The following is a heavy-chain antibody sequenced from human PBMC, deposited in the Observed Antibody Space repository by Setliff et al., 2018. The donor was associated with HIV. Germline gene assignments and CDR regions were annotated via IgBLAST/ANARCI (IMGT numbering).Heavy chain of an antibody. CDR1: GYSINDGYH. J-gene: IGHJ4*01. CDR2: IYNSGRA. V-gene: IGHV4-38-2*02. Sequence: SETLSLTCLVFGYSINDGYHWGWIRQSPRKGLGWIGSIYNSGRASYNPSRRSRASLSIDTSKNRFSLRLNPVTAADTAVYYCVRDRALRFSQSPSLHYFDVWGQGILVTVSS. CDR3: VRDRALRFSQSPSLHYFDV.